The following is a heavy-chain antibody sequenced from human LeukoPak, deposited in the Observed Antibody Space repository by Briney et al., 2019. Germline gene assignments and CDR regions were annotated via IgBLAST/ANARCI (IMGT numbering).Heavy chain of an antibody. CDR1: GYTFTCYY. D-gene: IGHD5-12*01. CDR2: INPNSGGT. V-gene: IGHV1-2*02. CDR3: ARDRGWLRFLFDY. Sequence: GASVKVSCKASGYTFTCYYMHWVRQAPGQGLEWMGWINPNSGGTNYAQKFQGRVTMTRDTSISTAYMELSRLRSDDTAGYYCARDRGWLRFLFDYWGQGTLVTVSS. J-gene: IGHJ4*02.